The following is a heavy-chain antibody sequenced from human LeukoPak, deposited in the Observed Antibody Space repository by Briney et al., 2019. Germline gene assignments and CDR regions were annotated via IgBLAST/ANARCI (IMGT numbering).Heavy chain of an antibody. CDR1: GGSFSDYY. V-gene: IGHV4-34*01. J-gene: IGHJ5*02. CDR3: ARLRYYGSGSYPMTGNWFDP. D-gene: IGHD3-10*01. Sequence: SETLSLTCAVYGGSFSDYYWTWIRQPPGKGLEWIGEINHSGSTNYNPSLKSRVTISVDTSKKQFSLKLSSVTAADTAVYYCARLRYYGSGSYPMTGNWFDPWGQGTLVSVSS. CDR2: INHSGST.